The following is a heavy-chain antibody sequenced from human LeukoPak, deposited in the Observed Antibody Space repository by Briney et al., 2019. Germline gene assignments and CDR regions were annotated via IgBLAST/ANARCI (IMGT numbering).Heavy chain of an antibody. CDR3: AKDAYAVYCSSTSCYYYYMDV. D-gene: IGHD2-2*01. V-gene: IGHV3-23*01. CDR1: GFTFSSYA. J-gene: IGHJ6*03. CDR2: ISGSGGST. Sequence: GGSLRLSCAASGFTFSSYAMSWVRQAPGKGLEWVSAISGSGGSTYYADSVKGRFTISRDNSKNTLYLQMNSLRAEDTAVYYCAKDAYAVYCSSTSCYYYYMDVWGKGTTVTVSS.